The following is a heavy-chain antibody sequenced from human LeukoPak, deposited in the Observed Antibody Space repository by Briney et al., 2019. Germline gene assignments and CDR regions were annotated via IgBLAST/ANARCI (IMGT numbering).Heavy chain of an antibody. D-gene: IGHD5-18*01. Sequence: ASVKVSCKASGYIFTGYQMHWVRQAPGQGLEWMGWINAANGNTKYSQEFQGRVTITRDTSASTAYMELSSLRSEDMAVYYCARVSGYSYGDFDYWGQGTLVTVSS. J-gene: IGHJ4*02. V-gene: IGHV1-3*03. CDR1: GYIFTGYQ. CDR2: INAANGNT. CDR3: ARVSGYSYGDFDY.